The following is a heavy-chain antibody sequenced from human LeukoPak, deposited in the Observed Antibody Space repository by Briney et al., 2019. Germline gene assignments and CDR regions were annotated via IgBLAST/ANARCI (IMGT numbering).Heavy chain of an antibody. Sequence: PGGSLRLSCAASGFTFRNYFMSWVRQAPGKGLEWVANIKPDGSDKYYADSVEGRFTITRDNARNSLYLQMHGLRAEDTAVYYCARDLGFSSEDFWGQGTLVTVSS. V-gene: IGHV3-7*01. CDR1: GFTFRNYF. CDR3: ARDLGFSSEDF. CDR2: IKPDGSDK. J-gene: IGHJ4*02. D-gene: IGHD6-19*01.